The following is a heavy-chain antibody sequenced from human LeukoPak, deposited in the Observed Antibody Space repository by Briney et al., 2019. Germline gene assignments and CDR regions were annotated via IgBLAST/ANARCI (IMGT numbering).Heavy chain of an antibody. CDR1: GGSISSYH. D-gene: IGHD2-15*01. CDR2: INHSGST. J-gene: IGHJ4*02. CDR3: ARDYLAGRGGNYPH. Sequence: SETLSLTCTVSGGSISSYHWSWIRQPPGKGLEWIGEINHSGSTNYNPSLKSRVTISVDTSKNQFSLKLSSVTAADTAVYYCARDYLAGRGGNYPHWGQGTLVTVSS. V-gene: IGHV4-34*01.